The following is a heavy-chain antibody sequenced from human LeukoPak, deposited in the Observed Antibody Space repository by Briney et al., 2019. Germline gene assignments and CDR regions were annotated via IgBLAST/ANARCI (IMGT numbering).Heavy chain of an antibody. J-gene: IGHJ3*02. V-gene: IGHV3-23*01. CDR3: AKLGRWELELLPIAFDI. Sequence: PGGSLRLSCAASRLTFSNSAMSRVRQAPGKGLQWVSSITGSGDTIHYSDSVKGRSTISRDNSKNTLYLQMNSLRAEDTAVYYCAKLGRWELELLPIAFDIWGQGTMVTVSS. D-gene: IGHD1-7*01. CDR2: ITGSGDTI. CDR1: RLTFSNSA.